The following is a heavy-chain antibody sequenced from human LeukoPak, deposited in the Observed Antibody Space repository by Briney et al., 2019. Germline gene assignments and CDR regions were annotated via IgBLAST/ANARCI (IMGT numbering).Heavy chain of an antibody. CDR2: IYTGDST. D-gene: IGHD4-17*01. CDR3: ARVLDYGDYRFDY. V-gene: IGHV3-53*01. Sequence: GGSLRLSCAASGFTVSSNYMSWVRQAPGKGLEWVSVIYTGDSTYYADSVKGRFTISRDNSKNTLYLQMHSLRSEDTAVYYCARVLDYGDYRFDYWGQGTLVTVSS. CDR1: GFTVSSNY. J-gene: IGHJ4*02.